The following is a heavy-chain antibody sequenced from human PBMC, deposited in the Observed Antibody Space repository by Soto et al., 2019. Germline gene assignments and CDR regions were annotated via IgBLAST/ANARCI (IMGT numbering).Heavy chain of an antibody. V-gene: IGHV3-74*01. CDR3: ARVPFSYYYYGMDV. CDR2: INSDGSST. CDR1: GFTFSSYW. Sequence: GGSLRLSCAASGFTFSSYWMHWVRQAPGKGLVWVSRINSDGSSTSYADSVKGRFTISRDNDKNTLYLQMNSLRAEDTAVYYCARVPFSYYYYGMDVWGQGTTVTVSS. J-gene: IGHJ6*02.